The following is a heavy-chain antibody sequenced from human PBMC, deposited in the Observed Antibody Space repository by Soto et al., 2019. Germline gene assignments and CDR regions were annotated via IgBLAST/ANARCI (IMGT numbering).Heavy chain of an antibody. CDR2: INSDGSST. J-gene: IGHJ6*02. CDR3: ARMWAVAGLYYYYGMDV. D-gene: IGHD6-19*01. V-gene: IGHV3-74*01. Sequence: PGGSLRLSCAASGFTFSSYWMHWVRQAPGKGLVWVSRINSDGSSTSYADSVKGRFTISRDNAKNTLYLQMNSLRAEDTVVYYCARMWAVAGLYYYYGMDVWGQGTTVTVSS. CDR1: GFTFSSYW.